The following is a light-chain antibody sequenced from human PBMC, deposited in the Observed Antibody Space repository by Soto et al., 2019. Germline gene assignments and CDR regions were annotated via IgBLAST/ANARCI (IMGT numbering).Light chain of an antibody. CDR3: QQYGSSSFT. Sequence: EIVLTQSPGTLSLSPGERATLSCRARQSVANSYLAWYQQKPGQSPRLLIYGASKRASGIPDRFSGSGFGTDFTLTISRLEPEDFAVYYCQQYGSSSFTFGPGTRVDIK. V-gene: IGKV3-20*01. J-gene: IGKJ3*01. CDR2: GAS. CDR1: QSVANSY.